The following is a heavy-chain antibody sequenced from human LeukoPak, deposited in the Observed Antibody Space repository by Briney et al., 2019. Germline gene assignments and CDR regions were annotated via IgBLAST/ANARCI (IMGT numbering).Heavy chain of an antibody. V-gene: IGHV3-21*01. CDR1: GFTFSSYS. J-gene: IGHJ6*02. CDR2: ISSSSSYI. CDR3: ARDGPNYGMDV. Sequence: PGGSLRLSCAASGFTFSSYSMNWVRQAPGKGLEWVSSISSSSSYIYYADSVKGRFTVSRDNAKNSLYLQMNSLRAEDTAVYYCARDGPNYGMDVWGQGTTVTVSS.